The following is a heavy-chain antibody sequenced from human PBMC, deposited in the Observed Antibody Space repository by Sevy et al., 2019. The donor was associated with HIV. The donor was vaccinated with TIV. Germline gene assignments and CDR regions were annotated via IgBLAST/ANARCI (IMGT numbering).Heavy chain of an antibody. Sequence: GGSLRLSCATSGFSFSTYGTHWVRQAPGKGLEWVAGIWYDGSKKQYADSVKGRFTISRDNSKNTMYLQMNSLRVEDTALFYCARERDENSSGWSVPFDNWGQGTLVTVSS. J-gene: IGHJ4*02. D-gene: IGHD6-19*01. CDR2: IWYDGSKK. CDR1: GFSFSTYG. V-gene: IGHV3-33*01. CDR3: ARERDENSSGWSVPFDN.